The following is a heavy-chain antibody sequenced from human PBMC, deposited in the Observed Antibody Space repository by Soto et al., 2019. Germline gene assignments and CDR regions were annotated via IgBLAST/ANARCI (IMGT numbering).Heavy chain of an antibody. V-gene: IGHV1-69*01. D-gene: IGHD6-25*01. CDR1: NFSSYA. CDR2: IIPFFGRA. CDR3: SRGYTLVAGPAATLRHLYHDYYFGMDF. J-gene: IGHJ6*02. Sequence: QVQLVQSGAEVKKTGSSVKVSCKSSNFSSYAISWVRQAPGQGLEWLGGIIPFFGRANYAQKFQGRVTITADESTSTAYMDLSYLKSEETAIYSCSRGYTLVAGPAATLRHLYHDYYFGMDFWGQGTTVSGSS.